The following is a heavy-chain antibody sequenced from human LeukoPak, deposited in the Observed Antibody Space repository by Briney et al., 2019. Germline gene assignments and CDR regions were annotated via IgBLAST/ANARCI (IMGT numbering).Heavy chain of an antibody. J-gene: IGHJ6*03. CDR2: INPSGGST. CDR1: GYTFTSYY. CDR3: SAVAVDYYYYYMDV. V-gene: IGHV1-46*01. D-gene: IGHD2-15*01. Sequence: ASVKVSCKASGYTFTSYYMHWVRQAPGQGLGWMGIINPSGGSTSYAQKFQGRVTMTRDTSTSTVYMELSSLRSEDTAVYYCSAVAVDYYYYYMDVWGKGTTVTVSS.